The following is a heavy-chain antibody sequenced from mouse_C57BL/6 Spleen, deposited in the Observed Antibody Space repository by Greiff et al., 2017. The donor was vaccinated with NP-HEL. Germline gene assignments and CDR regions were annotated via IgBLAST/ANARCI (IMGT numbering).Heavy chain of an antibody. Sequence: QVQLQQPGAELVMPGASVKLSCKASGYTFTSYWMHWVKQRPGQGLAWIGEIDPSDSYTNYNQKFKGKSTLTVAKSSITAYMQQSSHTSEDDSVYYCASKGDDAGMDYWGQGTSVTGSS. J-gene: IGHJ4*01. CDR2: IDPSDSYT. D-gene: IGHD2-12*01. CDR1: GYTFTSYW. CDR3: ASKGDDAGMDY. V-gene: IGHV1-69*01.